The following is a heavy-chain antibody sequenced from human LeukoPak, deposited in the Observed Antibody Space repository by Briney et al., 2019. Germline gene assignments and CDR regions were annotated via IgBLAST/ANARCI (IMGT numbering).Heavy chain of an antibody. Sequence: ASVKVSCKASGYTFTSYYMHWVRQAPGQGLEWMGIINPSGGSTSYAQKFQGRLTMTTDTSTSTAYMDLGSLRSDDTAVYYCARDLLGGYYDSSGSRLDYWGQGTLVTVSS. CDR3: ARDLLGGYYDSSGSRLDY. CDR2: INPSGGST. V-gene: IGHV1-46*01. D-gene: IGHD3-22*01. CDR1: GYTFTSYY. J-gene: IGHJ4*02.